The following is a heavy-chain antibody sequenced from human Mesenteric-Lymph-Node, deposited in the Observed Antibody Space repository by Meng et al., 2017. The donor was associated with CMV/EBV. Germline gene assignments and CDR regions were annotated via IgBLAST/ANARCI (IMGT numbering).Heavy chain of an antibody. CDR1: GGSFSGYY. V-gene: IGHV4-34*01. CDR3: ARHQRWLKSEGGFNY. J-gene: IGHJ4*02. CDR2: INHSGST. D-gene: IGHD4-23*01. Sequence: APLPRWGAGLLKPSETLSLTCAVYGGSFSGYYWSWIRQPPGKGLEWIGEINHSGSTNYNPSLKSRVTISVDTSKNQFSLKLSSVTAADTAVYYCARHQRWLKSEGGFNYWGQGTLVTVSS.